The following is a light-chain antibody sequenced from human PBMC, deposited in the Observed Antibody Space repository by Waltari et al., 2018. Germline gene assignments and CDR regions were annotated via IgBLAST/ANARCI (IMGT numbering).Light chain of an antibody. J-gene: IGKJ2*01. CDR1: QNVHTN. Sequence: IVMTQSPATLSMSPGERATLSCRASQNVHTNLAWYQQTPGQAPRLLIYGTSIRATGIPARFSGSGSGTDFTLKISRVEAEDVGVYYCMQALQTPYTFGQGTKLEIK. CDR3: MQALQTPYT. V-gene: IGKV3-15*01. CDR2: GTS.